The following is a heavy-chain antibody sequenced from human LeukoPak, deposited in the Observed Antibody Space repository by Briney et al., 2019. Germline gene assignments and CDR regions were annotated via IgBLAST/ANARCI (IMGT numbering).Heavy chain of an antibody. D-gene: IGHD4-17*01. CDR2: ISSSSSTT. CDR3: ARGRMTTMTFFDC. Sequence: GGSLRLSCAASGFNFNTYSVNWVRQAPGKGLEWVSHISSSSSTTYYADSAKGRFTISRDNAKNSLYLQMNSLRDEDTAVYYCARGRMTTMTFFDCWGQGSLVTVSS. J-gene: IGHJ4*02. CDR1: GFNFNTYS. V-gene: IGHV3-48*02.